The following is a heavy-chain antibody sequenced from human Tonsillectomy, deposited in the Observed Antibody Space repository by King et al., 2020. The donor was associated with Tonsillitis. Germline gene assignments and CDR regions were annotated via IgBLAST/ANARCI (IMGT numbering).Heavy chain of an antibody. CDR2: IIPLFDTT. J-gene: IGHJ4*02. V-gene: IGHV1-69*06. Sequence: VQLVQSGADMKKPGSSVKVSCKASGGSTYAITWVRQAPGQGLEWMGLIIPLFDTTNYSQKFQDRLTITADKSTTTVYMELNSLTSEDTAIYYCARVPGDQRVRPWDYWGQGTLVTVSA. CDR3: ARVPGDQRVRPWDY. D-gene: IGHD1-1*01. CDR1: GGSTYA.